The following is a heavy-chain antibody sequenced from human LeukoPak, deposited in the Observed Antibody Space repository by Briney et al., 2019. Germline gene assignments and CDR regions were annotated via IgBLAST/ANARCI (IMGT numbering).Heavy chain of an antibody. CDR2: IYTSGST. J-gene: IGHJ4*02. Sequence: SETLSLTCTVPGGSISSYYWSWIRQPAGKGLEWIGRIYTSGSTNYNPSLKSRVTMSVDTSKNQFSLKLSSVTAADTAVYYCARAGGCSSTSCYPYFDYWGQGTLVTVSS. V-gene: IGHV4-4*07. CDR1: GGSISSYY. D-gene: IGHD2-2*01. CDR3: ARAGGCSSTSCYPYFDY.